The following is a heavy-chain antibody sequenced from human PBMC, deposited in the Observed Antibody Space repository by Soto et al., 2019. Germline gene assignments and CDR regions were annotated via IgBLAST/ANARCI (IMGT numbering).Heavy chain of an antibody. Sequence: SVKVSCKASGGTFSSYAISWVRQAPGQGLEWMGGIIPIFGTANYAQKFQGRVTITADESTSTAYMELSSLRSEDTAVYYCAIGPSAYYDFWSGPSYFDYWGQGTLVTVSS. V-gene: IGHV1-69*13. CDR2: IIPIFGTA. CDR3: AIGPSAYYDFWSGPSYFDY. CDR1: GGTFSSYA. J-gene: IGHJ4*02. D-gene: IGHD3-3*01.